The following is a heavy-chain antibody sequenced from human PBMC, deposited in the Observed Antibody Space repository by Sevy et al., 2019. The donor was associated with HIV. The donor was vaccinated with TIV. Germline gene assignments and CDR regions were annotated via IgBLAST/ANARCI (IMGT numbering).Heavy chain of an antibody. CDR2: IYYSGST. J-gene: IGHJ4*02. V-gene: IGHV4-30-4*01. D-gene: IGHD2-15*01. Sequence: SETLSLTCTVSGGSISSGDYYWSWIRQPPGKGLEWIGYIYYSGSTYYNPSLKSRVTISVDTSKNQFSLKLSSVTAADTAVYYCARGDRYCSGGSCFKYYFDYWGQGTLVTAPQ. CDR1: GGSISSGDYY. CDR3: ARGDRYCSGGSCFKYYFDY.